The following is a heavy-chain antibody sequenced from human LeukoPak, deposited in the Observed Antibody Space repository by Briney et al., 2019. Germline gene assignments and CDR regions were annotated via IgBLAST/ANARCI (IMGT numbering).Heavy chain of an antibody. J-gene: IGHJ5*02. CDR3: ARVGGSHYLSWFDP. CDR2: IYYSGST. Sequence: SETLSLTCTVSGGSISSYYWSWIRQPPGKGLEWIGYIYYSGSTNYNPSLKSRVTISVDTSKNQFSLKLSSVTAADTAVYYCARVGGSHYLSWFDPWGQGTLVTVSS. CDR1: GGSISSYY. V-gene: IGHV4-59*01. D-gene: IGHD1-26*01.